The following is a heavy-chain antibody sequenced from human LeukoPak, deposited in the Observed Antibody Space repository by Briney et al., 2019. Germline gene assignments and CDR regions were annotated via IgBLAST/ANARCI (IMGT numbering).Heavy chain of an antibody. CDR1: GFTFSSYA. CDR2: ISGSGGST. D-gene: IGHD3-9*01. Sequence: PGGSLRLSCAASGFTFSSYAMNWVRQAPGKGLEWVSTISGSGGSTDYADSVKGRFTTSRDNSKNTLYLQMNSLRAEDTAVYYCAKDRKMLLRYFDCFDYWGQGTLVTVSS. J-gene: IGHJ4*02. CDR3: AKDRKMLLRYFDCFDY. V-gene: IGHV3-23*01.